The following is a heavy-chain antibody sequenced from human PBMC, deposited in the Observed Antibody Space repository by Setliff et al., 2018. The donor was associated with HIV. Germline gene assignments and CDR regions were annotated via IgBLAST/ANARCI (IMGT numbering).Heavy chain of an antibody. V-gene: IGHV3-7*01. D-gene: IGHD5-12*01. J-gene: IGHJ4*02. CDR1: GFRFRSYW. CDR2: VKQDGTET. CDR3: ARDWRHGYDLNFDY. Sequence: GGSLRLSCAASGFRFRSYWMSWVRQAPGKGLESVANVKQDGTETLYVDSVKGRFTISRDNAKNSLYLQMISLRAVDTAMYYCARDWRHGYDLNFDYWGQGTLVTVSS.